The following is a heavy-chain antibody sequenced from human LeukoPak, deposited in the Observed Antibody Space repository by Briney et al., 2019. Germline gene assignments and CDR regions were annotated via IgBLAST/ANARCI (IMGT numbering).Heavy chain of an antibody. CDR3: ARGDILTDYSFDP. J-gene: IGHJ5*02. D-gene: IGHD3-9*01. V-gene: IGHV3-13*04. CDR2: IGTTGDT. Sequence: GGSLRPSCAASGLTFSNYDMHWVRQATGKGLEWVSGIGTTGDTYYPASVKGRFTISRENAKNSLYLQMNSLRAGDTAVYYCARGDILTDYSFDPWGQGTLVIVSS. CDR1: GLTFSNYD.